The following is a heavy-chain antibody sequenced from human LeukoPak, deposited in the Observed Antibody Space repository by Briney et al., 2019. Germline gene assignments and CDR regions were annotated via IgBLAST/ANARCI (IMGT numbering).Heavy chain of an antibody. Sequence: GGSLRLSCAASGFTFSRYTMNWVRQAPGKGLEWISSNSSSSSYIYYADSVKGRFTISRDNAKNSLYLQMNSLRAEDAAVYYCARDGDTGMVGGYYYYMDVWGKGTTVTVSS. CDR2: NSSSSSYI. J-gene: IGHJ6*03. V-gene: IGHV3-21*01. D-gene: IGHD5-18*01. CDR3: ARDGDTGMVGGYYYYMDV. CDR1: GFTFSRYT.